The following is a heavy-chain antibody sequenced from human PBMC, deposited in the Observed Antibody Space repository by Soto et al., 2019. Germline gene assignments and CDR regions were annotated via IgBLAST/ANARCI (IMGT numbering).Heavy chain of an antibody. CDR3: AKEVVRGVILY. Sequence: EVQLLESGGGLVEPGGSLRLSCAASGFTFSSYPMSWVRQAPGKGLEWVSAISGSGGSTYYADSVKGRFTISRDNSKNTLYLEMNSLRAEDTAVYYRAKEVVRGVILYWGQGTLVTVSS. J-gene: IGHJ4*02. D-gene: IGHD3-10*01. CDR1: GFTFSSYP. V-gene: IGHV3-23*01. CDR2: ISGSGGST.